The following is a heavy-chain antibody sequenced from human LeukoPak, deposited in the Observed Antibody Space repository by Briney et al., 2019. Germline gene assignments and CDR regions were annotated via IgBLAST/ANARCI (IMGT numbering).Heavy chain of an antibody. V-gene: IGHV4-4*07. D-gene: IGHD3-3*01. CDR1: GVSISSYY. CDR2: LHTSGST. CDR3: ARLPVVLRFLEWLSQNRPHDAFDI. J-gene: IGHJ3*02. Sequence: TSETLSLTCTVSGVSISSYYWSWIRQPAGKGLDWIGRLHTSGSTNYNPSLKSRVTMSVDTSKNQFSLKLSSVTAADTAVYYCARLPVVLRFLEWLSQNRPHDAFDIWGQGTMVTVSS.